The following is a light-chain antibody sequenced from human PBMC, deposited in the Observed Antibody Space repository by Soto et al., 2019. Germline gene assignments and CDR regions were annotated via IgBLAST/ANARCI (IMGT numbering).Light chain of an antibody. Sequence: IVLTQSPATLSVSPGERVTLTCRARQSVGSNLAWYQQTPGQGPRLLIYGASTRATGIPAMFSGSGSGTEFTLTISILQSEDFAVYYCQQYNNWPLTFGGGTKVDIK. CDR2: GAS. CDR3: QQYNNWPLT. J-gene: IGKJ4*01. CDR1: QSVGSN. V-gene: IGKV3-15*01.